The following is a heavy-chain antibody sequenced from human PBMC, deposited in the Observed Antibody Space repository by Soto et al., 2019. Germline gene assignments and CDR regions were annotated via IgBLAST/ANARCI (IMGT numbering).Heavy chain of an antibody. CDR1: GGTFSNYA. Sequence: QVRLVQSGAEVKKPGSSLKVSCKASGGTFSNYAITWLRLAPGQGLEWLGGIIPVFGTVNYAQKFQGRVTITADESTSTDYMELNRLRSEDTAVYYCARDNPYTNSFGNWFDPWGQGTLVIVS. J-gene: IGHJ5*02. CDR2: IIPVFGTV. CDR3: ARDNPYTNSFGNWFDP. V-gene: IGHV1-69*01. D-gene: IGHD6-13*01.